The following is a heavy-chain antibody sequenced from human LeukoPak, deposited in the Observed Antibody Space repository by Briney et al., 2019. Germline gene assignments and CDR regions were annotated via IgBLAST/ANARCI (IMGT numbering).Heavy chain of an antibody. CDR3: ARFYYYDTSGYPDY. J-gene: IGHJ4*02. CDR2: ISRSSHAI. V-gene: IGHV3-48*01. D-gene: IGHD3-22*01. CDR1: GFVFNSYS. Sequence: GGSLRLSCAASGFVFNSYSMNWARQTPGKGREWRSYISRSSHAIYYADSVKGRFTISRDNAKNSLYLQMTSLRAEDTAVYFCARFYYYDTSGYPDYWGQGALVTVSS.